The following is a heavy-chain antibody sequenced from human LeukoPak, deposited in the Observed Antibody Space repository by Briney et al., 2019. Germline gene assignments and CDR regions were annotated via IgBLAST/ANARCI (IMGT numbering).Heavy chain of an antibody. Sequence: PGGSLRLSCAASGFTFDDYAMHWVRQAPGKGLEWVSGISWNSGSIGYADSVKGRFTISRDNAKNSLYLQMNSLRAEDMAVYYCANSNYYDSSGYYYYYYGMDVWGQGTTVTVSS. CDR1: GFTFDDYA. V-gene: IGHV3-9*03. J-gene: IGHJ6*02. CDR3: ANSNYYDSSGYYYYYYGMDV. D-gene: IGHD3-22*01. CDR2: ISWNSGSI.